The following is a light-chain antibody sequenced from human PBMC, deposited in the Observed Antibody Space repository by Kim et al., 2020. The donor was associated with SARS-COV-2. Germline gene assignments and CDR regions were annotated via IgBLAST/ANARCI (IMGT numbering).Light chain of an antibody. CDR2: AAP. CDR3: QQSAGT. Sequence: DVQMTQSPSSLSASVGDSVTITCRSSHGLSTNLNWHQQKPGKAPKFLIFAAPSLQSGVPSRFSGSGSGTVFTLTISNVQPEDSASYFCQQSAGTFGQGTKLEI. J-gene: IGKJ2*01. V-gene: IGKV1-39*01. CDR1: HGLSTN.